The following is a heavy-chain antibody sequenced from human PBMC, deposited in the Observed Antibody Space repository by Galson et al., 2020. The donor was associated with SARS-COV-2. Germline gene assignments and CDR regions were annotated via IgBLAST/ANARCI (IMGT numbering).Heavy chain of an antibody. CDR1: GFTFSSFS. Sequence: GESLKISCTASGFTFSSFSMHWVRQAPGKGLVWVSSISSTSTYIYYADSVQGRFNVSRDNAENSLYLQMNSLRAEDTSVYYCAREGGVGFGSLTFNEGWFDPWGQGTLVTVSS. V-gene: IGHV3-21*04. D-gene: IGHD3-10*01. CDR2: ISSTSTYI. J-gene: IGHJ5*02. CDR3: AREGGVGFGSLTFNEGWFDP.